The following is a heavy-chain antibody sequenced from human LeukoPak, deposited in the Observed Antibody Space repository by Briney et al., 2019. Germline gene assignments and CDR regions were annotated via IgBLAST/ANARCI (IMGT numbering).Heavy chain of an antibody. V-gene: IGHV3-30-3*01. CDR2: ISYDGSNK. J-gene: IGHJ3*02. D-gene: IGHD3-22*01. Sequence: GGSLRLSCAASGLTFSGYAMHWVRQAPGKGLEWVAVISYDGSNKYYADSVKGRFTISRDNSKNTLYLQMNSLRAEDTAVYYCARDLRVVVISDAFDIWGQGTMVTVSS. CDR1: GLTFSGYA. CDR3: ARDLRVVVISDAFDI.